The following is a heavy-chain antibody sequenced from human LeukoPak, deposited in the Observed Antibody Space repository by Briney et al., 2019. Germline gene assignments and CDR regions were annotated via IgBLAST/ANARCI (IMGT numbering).Heavy chain of an antibody. CDR2: INPNSGGT. CDR3: AREPYDSSGYYSHFDY. J-gene: IGHJ4*02. Sequence: ASVKVSCKASGYTFTGYYMHWVRQAPGQGLEWMGRINPNSGGTNYAQKFQGRVTMTRDTSISTAYMELSRLRSDDTAVYYCAREPYDSSGYYSHFDYWGQGTLVTVSS. D-gene: IGHD3-22*01. CDR1: GYTFTGYY. V-gene: IGHV1-2*06.